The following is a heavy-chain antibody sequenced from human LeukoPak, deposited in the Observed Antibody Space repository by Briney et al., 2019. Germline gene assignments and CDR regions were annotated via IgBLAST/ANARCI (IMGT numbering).Heavy chain of an antibody. CDR3: AKENTLGLY. V-gene: IGHV1-46*01. D-gene: IGHD3-16*01. Sequence: ASVKVSCKASGYTFTSYYMHWVRQAPGQGLEWMGIINPSGGSTSYAQKFQGRVTMTRDMSTSTAYMELSSLRSEDTAVYYCAKENTLGLYWGQGTLVTVSS. CDR1: GYTFTSYY. J-gene: IGHJ4*02. CDR2: INPSGGST.